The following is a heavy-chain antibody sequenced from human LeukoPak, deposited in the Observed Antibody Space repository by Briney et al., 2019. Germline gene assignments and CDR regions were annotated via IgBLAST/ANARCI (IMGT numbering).Heavy chain of an antibody. CDR2: ISYDGSNK. V-gene: IGHV3-30-3*01. CDR1: GFTFSSYA. CDR3: AKVVTYNWNWDY. D-gene: IGHD1-7*01. Sequence: PGGSLRLSCAASGFTFSSYAMHWVRQAPGKGLEWVAVISYDGSNKYYADSVKGRFTISRDNSKNTLYLQMNSLRAEDTAVYYCAKVVTYNWNWDYWGQGTLVTVSS. J-gene: IGHJ4*02.